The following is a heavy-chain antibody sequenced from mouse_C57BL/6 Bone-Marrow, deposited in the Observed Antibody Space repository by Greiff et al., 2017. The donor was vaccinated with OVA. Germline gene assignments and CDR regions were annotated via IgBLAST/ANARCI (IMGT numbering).Heavy chain of an antibody. CDR3: ARTEGSGYYFDY. CDR2: INPSNGGT. V-gene: IGHV1-53*01. J-gene: IGHJ2*01. Sequence: VKLQQPGTELVKPGASVKLSCKASGYTFTSYWMHWVKQRPGQGLEWIGNINPSNGGTNYNEKFKSKATLTVDKSSSTAYMQLSSLTSEDSAVYYCARTEGSGYYFDYWGQGTTLTVSS. CDR1: GYTFTSYW. D-gene: IGHD3-2*02.